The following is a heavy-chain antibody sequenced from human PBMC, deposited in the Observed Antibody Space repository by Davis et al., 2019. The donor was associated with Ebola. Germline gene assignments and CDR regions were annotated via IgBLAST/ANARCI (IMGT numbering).Heavy chain of an antibody. V-gene: IGHV3-21*01. CDR1: GFTFSSYG. Sequence: GGSLRLSCAASGFTFSSYGMNWVRQAPGKGLEWVSSISSSSSYIYYADSVKGRFTISRDNAKNSLYLQMNSLRAEDTAVYYCAREPHYDILTGYYGGMDVWGQGTTVTVSS. CDR2: ISSSSSYI. CDR3: AREPHYDILTGYYGGMDV. D-gene: IGHD3-9*01. J-gene: IGHJ6*02.